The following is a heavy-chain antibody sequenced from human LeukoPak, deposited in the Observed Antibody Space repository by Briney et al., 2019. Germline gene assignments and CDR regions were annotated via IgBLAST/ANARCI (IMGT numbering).Heavy chain of an antibody. CDR3: ARGQMVVVVVAATWFDP. CDR1: GGSFSGYY. V-gene: IGHV4-34*01. D-gene: IGHD2-15*01. J-gene: IGHJ5*02. CDR2: IKHSGGT. Sequence: SETLPLTCAVYGGSFSGYYWSWIRQPPGKGLEWIGEIKHSGGTNYNPSLKSRVTISVDTSKNQFSLKLSSVTAADTAVYYCARGQMVVVVVAATWFDPWGQGTLVTVSS.